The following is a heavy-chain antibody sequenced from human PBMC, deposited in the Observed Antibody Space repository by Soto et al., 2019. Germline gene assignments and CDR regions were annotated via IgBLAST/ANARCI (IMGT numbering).Heavy chain of an antibody. CDR2: ISGSDDST. V-gene: IGHV3-23*01. J-gene: IGHJ4*02. Sequence: EVQLLESGGGLVQPGESLSLSCAASGFTFSSYAMSWVRQAPGKGLEWVSVISGSDDSTYYADSVKGRFTISRDNSKNTRSLQMNSLRAEATAVYYCAKRSSSSTFDYWGQGTLVNVSA. CDR3: AKRSSSSTFDY. CDR1: GFTFSSYA. D-gene: IGHD6-6*01.